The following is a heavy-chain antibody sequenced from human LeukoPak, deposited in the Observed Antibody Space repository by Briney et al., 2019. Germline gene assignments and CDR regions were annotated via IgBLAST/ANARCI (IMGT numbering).Heavy chain of an antibody. D-gene: IGHD3-10*01. J-gene: IGHJ5*02. CDR1: GYSFNTYW. CDR2: IYPGDSDT. Sequence: GESLKISCKGFGYSFNTYWIGWVRQMPGKGLEWMGIIYPGDSDTRYSPSFQGQVTISVDKSISTAYLQRSSLKASDTAMYYCARSEKFGELSGWVDPWGQGTLVTVSS. CDR3: ARSEKFGELSGWVDP. V-gene: IGHV5-51*01.